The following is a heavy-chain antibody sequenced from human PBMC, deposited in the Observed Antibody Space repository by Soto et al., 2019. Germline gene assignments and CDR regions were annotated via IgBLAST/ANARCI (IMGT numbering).Heavy chain of an antibody. Sequence: QVQLVQSGAEVKKPGASVKVSCKASGYTFISYGITWVRQAPGQGLEWMGWISAYNGNTNYAQKFQGRVTMTTDTSTNTAYMELRSLRSDDTAMYYCARDLVAGASHGMDVWGQGTTVTVSS. CDR3: ARDLVAGASHGMDV. D-gene: IGHD6-19*01. CDR2: ISAYNGNT. CDR1: GYTFISYG. V-gene: IGHV1-18*04. J-gene: IGHJ6*02.